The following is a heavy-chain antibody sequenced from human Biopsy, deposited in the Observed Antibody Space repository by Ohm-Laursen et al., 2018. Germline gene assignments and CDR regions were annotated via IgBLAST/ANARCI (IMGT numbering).Heavy chain of an antibody. V-gene: IGHV4-59*08. D-gene: IGHD3-10*01. CDR1: GGDINNYY. J-gene: IGHJ4*02. Sequence: SETLSLTCNVSGGDINNYYWSWIRQPAWKGLEWIGDVYYSGSTNRNPSHKSRVTILVDTSKNQFPLKLKSVTAADTAVYYCARIYFYGLGSSDFFFDVWGQGTLVTVSS. CDR3: ARIYFYGLGSSDFFFDV. CDR2: VYYSGST.